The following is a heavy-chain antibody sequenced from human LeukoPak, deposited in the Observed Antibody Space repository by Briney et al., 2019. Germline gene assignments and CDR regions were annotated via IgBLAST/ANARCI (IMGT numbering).Heavy chain of an antibody. J-gene: IGHJ4*02. V-gene: IGHV3-30*18. Sequence: GGSLRLSCAASGFSFSNYWMSWVRQAPGKGLEWVAVISYDGSNKYYADSVKGRFTISRDNSKNTLYLQMNSLRAEDTAVYYCAKTAGYSSGFSPASGYWGQGTLVTVSS. CDR2: ISYDGSNK. CDR1: GFSFSNYW. CDR3: AKTAGYSSGFSPASGY. D-gene: IGHD6-19*01.